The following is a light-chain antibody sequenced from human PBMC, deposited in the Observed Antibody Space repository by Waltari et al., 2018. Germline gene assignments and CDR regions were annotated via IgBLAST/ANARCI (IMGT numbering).Light chain of an antibody. CDR1: DIGYKS. Sequence: SYVLTQPPSVSVAPGQPARIPCEGTDIGYKSVHWYHQSPCQAPVLVLHENSDRPSGIPERISGSKYGTSASLAISGLRSEDEAVYYCASWDDSHYVFGPGTKVTVL. J-gene: IGLJ1*01. V-gene: IGLV3-21*02. CDR2: ENS. CDR3: ASWDDSHYV.